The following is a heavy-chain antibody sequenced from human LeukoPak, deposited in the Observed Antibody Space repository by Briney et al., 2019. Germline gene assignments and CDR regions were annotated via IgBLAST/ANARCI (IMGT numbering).Heavy chain of an antibody. Sequence: MTSGTLSLTCTVSGGSISSYYWSWTRQPPGKGLEWIGYIYYSGSTNYNPSLKSRVTISVDTSKNQFSLKLSSVTAADTAVYYCARENYYDSSGYYDYWGQGTLVTVPS. V-gene: IGHV4-59*01. J-gene: IGHJ4*02. CDR1: GGSISSYY. CDR3: ARENYYDSSGYYDY. CDR2: IYYSGST. D-gene: IGHD3-22*01.